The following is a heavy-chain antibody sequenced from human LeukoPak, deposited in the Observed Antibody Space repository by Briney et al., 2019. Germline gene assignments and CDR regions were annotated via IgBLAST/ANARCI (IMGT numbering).Heavy chain of an antibody. V-gene: IGHV4-59*01. J-gene: IGHJ6*02. CDR3: ARLSIAAAGTQTNYYYYGMDV. CDR2: IYYSGST. D-gene: IGHD6-13*01. Sequence: PSETLSLTCTVSGGSISSYYWSWIRQPPGKGLEWIGYIYYSGSTNYNPSLKSRVTISVDTFKNQFSLKLSSVTAADTAVYYCARLSIAAAGTQTNYYYYGMDVWGQGTTVTVSS. CDR1: GGSISSYY.